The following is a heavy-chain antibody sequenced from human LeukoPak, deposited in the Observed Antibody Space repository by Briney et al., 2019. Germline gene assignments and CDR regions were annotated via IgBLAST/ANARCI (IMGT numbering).Heavy chain of an antibody. Sequence: GGSLRLSCAGSGFTFSSYAMSWVRQAPGKGLEWVSAISHSSSGTYYVDSVKGRFTISRDNSKNTLYMQMNSLRAEDTAVYYCAKDRERYYYDSSAYHAAFDIWGQGTMVTVSS. D-gene: IGHD3-22*01. J-gene: IGHJ3*02. V-gene: IGHV3-23*01. CDR3: AKDRERYYYDSSAYHAAFDI. CDR1: GFTFSSYA. CDR2: ISHSSSGT.